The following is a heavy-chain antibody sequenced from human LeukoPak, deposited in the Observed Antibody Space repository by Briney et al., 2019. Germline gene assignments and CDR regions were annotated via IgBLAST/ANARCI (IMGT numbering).Heavy chain of an antibody. CDR2: INPTGGIT. Sequence: ASVKVSCKASGYTFTDYYLHWVRQAPGQGLEWMGIINPTGGITTYAQKFQGRVTMTRDMSTSTVYMELSSLRSEDAAVYYCARGVYNYGYYFDYWGQGTLVTVSS. CDR3: ARGVYNYGYYFDY. D-gene: IGHD5-18*01. V-gene: IGHV1-46*01. J-gene: IGHJ4*02. CDR1: GYTFTDYY.